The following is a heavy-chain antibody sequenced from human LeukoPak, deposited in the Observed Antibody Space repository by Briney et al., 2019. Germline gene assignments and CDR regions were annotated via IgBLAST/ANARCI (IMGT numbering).Heavy chain of an antibody. CDR2: IKQDGSEK. D-gene: IGHD3-22*01. V-gene: IGHV3-7*01. CDR1: GFTFSSYW. Sequence: GGSLRLSCAASGFTFSSYWMSWVRQAPGKGLEWVANIKQDGSEKYYVDSVKGRFTISRDNAKNSLYLQMNSLRAEDTAVYYCARERVGYDSSGYYYHDAFDIWGQGTMVTVSS. J-gene: IGHJ3*02. CDR3: ARERVGYDSSGYYYHDAFDI.